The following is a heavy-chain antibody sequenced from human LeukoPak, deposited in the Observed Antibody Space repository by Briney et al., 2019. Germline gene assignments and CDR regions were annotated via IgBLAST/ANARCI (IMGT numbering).Heavy chain of an antibody. CDR1: GGSISSYY. V-gene: IGHV4-59*08. Sequence: SETLSLTCTVSGGSISSYYWSWIRKPPGKGLEWIGYIYYSGSTNYNPSLKSRVTISVDTSKNQFSLKLSSVTAADTAVYYCARAGVVVVAATTLFDYWGQGTLVTVSS. D-gene: IGHD2-15*01. CDR3: ARAGVVVVAATTLFDY. CDR2: IYYSGST. J-gene: IGHJ4*02.